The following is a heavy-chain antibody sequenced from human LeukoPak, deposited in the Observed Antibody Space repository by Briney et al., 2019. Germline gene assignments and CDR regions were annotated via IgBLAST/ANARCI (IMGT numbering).Heavy chain of an antibody. J-gene: IGHJ4*02. CDR1: GFTVSSNY. V-gene: IGHV3-66*01. Sequence: PGGSLRLSCAASGFTVSSNYMSWVRQAPGKGLEWVSVIYSGGSTYYADYVQGRFTISRDNSKNTLYLQMNSLRAEDTAVYYCARYYDGSGGKYYFDYWGQGTLVTVSS. CDR2: IYSGGST. CDR3: ARYYDGSGGKYYFDY. D-gene: IGHD3-10*01.